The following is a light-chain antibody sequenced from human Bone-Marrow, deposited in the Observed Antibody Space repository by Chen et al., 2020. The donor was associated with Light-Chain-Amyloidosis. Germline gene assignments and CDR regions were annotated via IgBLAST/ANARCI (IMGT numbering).Light chain of an antibody. J-gene: IGKJ1*01. Sequence: DTQMTQSPSSLSASVGDRVTITCRATQGISNYLAWYQQKPGKVPKLLIYGASTLQSGVPSRFSGSGSGTDFTLTISSLQPEDVATYYCQKYNNAPRTFGQGTKVEIK. CDR1: QGISNY. CDR3: QKYNNAPRT. CDR2: GAS. V-gene: IGKV1-27*01.